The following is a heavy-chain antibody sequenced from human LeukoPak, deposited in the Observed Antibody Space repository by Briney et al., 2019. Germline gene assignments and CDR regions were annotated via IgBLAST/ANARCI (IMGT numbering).Heavy chain of an antibody. Sequence: SVNLARTCTVSGGCISSSSYCWGWIRQPPGKGLEWIGSIYYSGSTYYNPSLKSRVTISVDTSKNQFSLKLSSVTAADTAVYYCARGRAAAGTLWYSGQGTLVTVSS. V-gene: IGHV4-39*07. D-gene: IGHD6-13*01. CDR2: IYYSGST. CDR1: GGCISSSSYC. CDR3: ARGRAAAGTLWY. J-gene: IGHJ4*02.